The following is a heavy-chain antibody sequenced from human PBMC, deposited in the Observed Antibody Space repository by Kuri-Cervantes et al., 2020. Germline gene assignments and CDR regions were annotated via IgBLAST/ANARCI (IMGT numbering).Heavy chain of an antibody. V-gene: IGHV1-18*01. CDR3: ARGHNIVVVPAAIPFDY. D-gene: IGHD2-2*01. Sequence: ASVKVSCKASGYSFTSYGISWVRQAPGQGLEWMGWISVYTGYTNYAQKFQGRVTMTTDTSTSTAYMELRSLRSDDTAVYYCARGHNIVVVPAAIPFDYWGQGTLVTVSS. CDR2: ISVYTGYT. J-gene: IGHJ4*02. CDR1: GYSFTSYG.